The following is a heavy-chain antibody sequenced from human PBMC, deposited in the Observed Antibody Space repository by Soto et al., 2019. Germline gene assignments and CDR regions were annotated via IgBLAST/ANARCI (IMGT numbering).Heavy chain of an antibody. CDR2: ITPDDSNT. CDR1: GYSFTSYW. Sequence: PGESLKISCKGSGYSFTSYWIGWVRQMAGKGLEWMGFITPDDSNTRYSPSFQGTVTITADKSTSTAYLQWSSLKASDTAMYYCARAIAADPYYYYYGFDVWGQGTTVTVSS. V-gene: IGHV5-51*01. J-gene: IGHJ6*02. D-gene: IGHD6-13*01. CDR3: ARAIAADPYYYYYGFDV.